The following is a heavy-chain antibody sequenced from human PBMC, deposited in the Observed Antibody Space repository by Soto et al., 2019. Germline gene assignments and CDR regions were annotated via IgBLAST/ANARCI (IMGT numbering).Heavy chain of an antibody. J-gene: IGHJ4*01. CDR2: IGTDGNT. D-gene: IGHD2-2*01. CDR3: VRKYPGTRPFDY. V-gene: IGHV3-23*01. Sequence: PVGSLRLSCAASGFTFNSYAMNWVRQAPGKGLAWVSAIGTDGNTYYANSVKGRFTISRDNSRTTLYLQMNSLRVEDTALYYCVRKYPGTRPFDYWGRGTLVTVSS. CDR1: GFTFNSYA.